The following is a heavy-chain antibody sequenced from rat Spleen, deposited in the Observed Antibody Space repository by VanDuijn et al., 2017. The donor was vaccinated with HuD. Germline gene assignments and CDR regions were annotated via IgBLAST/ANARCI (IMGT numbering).Heavy chain of an antibody. CDR3: ATGPRILRLDWFAY. J-gene: IGHJ3*01. D-gene: IGHD1-6*01. CDR2: IIYDGTRT. V-gene: IGHV5S10*01. CDR1: VLSFSNYD. Sequence: EVQLVESGGGLVQPGRSLKLSCAASVLSFSNYDMAWVRQAPTKGLEWVATIIYDGTRTFYRDSVKGRFTISRDNAKSTLYLQMDSLTSEDTATYYCATGPRILRLDWFAYWGQGTLVTVSS.